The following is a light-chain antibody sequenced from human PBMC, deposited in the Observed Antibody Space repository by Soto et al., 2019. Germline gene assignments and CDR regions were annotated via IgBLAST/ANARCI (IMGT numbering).Light chain of an antibody. CDR3: QSYDSSLSAYV. CDR1: SSNIGAGHD. J-gene: IGLJ1*01. V-gene: IGLV1-40*01. Sequence: QSVLTQPPSVSGAPGQRVTISCTGSSSNIGAGHDVHWYQHLPGTAPKLLIYANNNRPSGVPDRFSGSKSGTPASLAITGLRAEDEANYNCQSYDSSLSAYVFGTGTKLTAL. CDR2: ANN.